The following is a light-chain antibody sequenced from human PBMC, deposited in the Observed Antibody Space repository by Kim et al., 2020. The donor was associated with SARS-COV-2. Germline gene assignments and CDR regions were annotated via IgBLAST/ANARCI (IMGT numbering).Light chain of an antibody. J-gene: IGLJ3*02. CDR1: SSDVGSYNR. V-gene: IGLV2-18*02. CDR3: SSYTSSSNWV. Sequence: GQSVTVSCTGTSSDVGSYNRVSWYQQPPGTAPKLMIYEVSKRPSGVPDRFSGSKSGNTASLTISGLQAEDEADYYCSSYTSSSNWVFGGGTQLTVL. CDR2: EVS.